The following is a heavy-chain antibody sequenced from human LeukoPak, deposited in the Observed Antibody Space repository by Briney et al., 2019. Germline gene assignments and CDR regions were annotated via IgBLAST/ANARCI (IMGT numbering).Heavy chain of an antibody. CDR3: ARDGGYGAFDI. J-gene: IGHJ3*02. CDR1: GGSISTYY. Sequence: SETLSLTCTVSGGSISTYYWSWLRQPPGKGLEWIAYIYYSESTNYNPSLKTRVTISVDTSKDQFSLKLSSVTAADTAVYYCARDGGYGAFDIWGQGTMVTVSS. D-gene: IGHD1-26*01. V-gene: IGHV4-59*01. CDR2: IYYSEST.